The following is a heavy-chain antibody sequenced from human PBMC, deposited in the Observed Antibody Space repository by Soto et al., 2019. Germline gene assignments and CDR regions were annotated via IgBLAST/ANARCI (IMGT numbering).Heavy chain of an antibody. CDR2: ISAYNGNT. D-gene: IGHD2-21*02. V-gene: IGHV1-18*01. Sequence: ASVKVSCKASGYTFTSYGISWVRQAPGQGLEWMGWISAYNGNTNYAQKLQGRVTMTTDTSTSTAYMELRSLRSDDTAVYYCARSDCGGDCYTFPVPSYYYYYGMDVWGQGTTVPVSS. CDR3: ARSDCGGDCYTFPVPSYYYYYGMDV. CDR1: GYTFTSYG. J-gene: IGHJ6*02.